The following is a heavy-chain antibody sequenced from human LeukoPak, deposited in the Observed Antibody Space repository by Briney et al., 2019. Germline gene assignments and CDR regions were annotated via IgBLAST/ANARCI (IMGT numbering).Heavy chain of an antibody. Sequence: GGSLRLSCAASGFTFSSYGMHWVRQAPGKGLEGVAFIRYDGSNKYYADSVKGRFTISRDNSKNTLYLQMNSVRAADTAVYYCAKGGSSSWYPSFDYWGQGTLVTVSS. J-gene: IGHJ4*02. V-gene: IGHV3-30*02. CDR3: AKGGSSSWYPSFDY. CDR2: IRYDGSNK. D-gene: IGHD6-13*01. CDR1: GFTFSSYG.